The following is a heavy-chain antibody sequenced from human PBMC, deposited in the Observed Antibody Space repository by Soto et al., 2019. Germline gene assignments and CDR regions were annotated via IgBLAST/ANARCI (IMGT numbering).Heavy chain of an antibody. V-gene: IGHV3-15*01. Sequence: GGSLKISSEASRLTFINAWMSGVRKAPGKGLEWVGRIKSKTDGGTTDYAAPVKGRFTISRDDSKNTLYLQMNSLKTEDTAVYYCTTEPPVAYDFWSGYPFFDYYGMDVWGQGTSVTVSS. CDR2: IKSKTDGGTT. CDR1: RLTFINAW. J-gene: IGHJ6*02. D-gene: IGHD3-3*01. CDR3: TTEPPVAYDFWSGYPFFDYYGMDV.